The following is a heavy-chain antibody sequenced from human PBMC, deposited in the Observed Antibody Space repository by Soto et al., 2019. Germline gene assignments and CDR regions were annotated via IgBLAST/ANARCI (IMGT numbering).Heavy chain of an antibody. CDR3: ARGGSGWYKDGMDV. CDR2: ISYDGSNK. J-gene: IGHJ6*02. V-gene: IGHV3-30-3*01. CDR1: GFTFSSYA. D-gene: IGHD6-19*01. Sequence: VQLVESGGGVVQPGRSLRLSCAASGFTFSSYAMHWVRQAPGKGLEWVAVISYDGSNKYHADSVKGRFTISRDNSKNTLDLQMNSLRAEDTAVYYCARGGSGWYKDGMDVWGQGTTVTVSS.